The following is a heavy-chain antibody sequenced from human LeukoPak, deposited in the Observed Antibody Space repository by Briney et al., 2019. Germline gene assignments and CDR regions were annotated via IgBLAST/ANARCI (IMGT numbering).Heavy chain of an antibody. CDR1: GYSFTSFW. V-gene: IGHV5-51*01. J-gene: IGHJ3*02. CDR2: IYPGDSDT. CDR3: ARGVVPAATLIGDAFDI. Sequence: GESLKISCKGSGYSFTSFWIGWVRQMPGKGLEWMGIIYPGDSDTRYSPSFHGQVTISADKSISTAYLQWSSLKASDTAMYYCARGVVPAATLIGDAFDIWGQGTMVTVSS. D-gene: IGHD2-2*01.